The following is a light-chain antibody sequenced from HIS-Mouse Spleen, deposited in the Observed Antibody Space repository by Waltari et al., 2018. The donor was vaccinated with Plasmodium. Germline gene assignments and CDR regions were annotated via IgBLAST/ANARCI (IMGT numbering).Light chain of an antibody. CDR1: QIVSSN. Sequence: EIVMTQSPATLSVSPGERATLSCRASQIVSSNLAWYQQKPGQAPRLLIDGASTRATGIQARFSGSGSGTEFTLTISSLQSEDFAVYYCQQYNNWPMYTFGQGTKLEIK. J-gene: IGKJ2*01. CDR2: GAS. V-gene: IGKV3-15*01. CDR3: QQYNNWPMYT.